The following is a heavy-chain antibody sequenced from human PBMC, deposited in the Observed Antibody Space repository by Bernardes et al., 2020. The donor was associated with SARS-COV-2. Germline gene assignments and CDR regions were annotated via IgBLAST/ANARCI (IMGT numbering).Heavy chain of an antibody. Sequence: GGSLRLSCAASGFTFSSYWMSWVRQAPGKGLEWVANIKQDGSEKYYVDSVKGRFTISRDNAKNSLYLQMNSLRAEDTAVYYCARDSGYYYYYYYGMDVWGQGTTVTVSS. D-gene: IGHD3-22*01. CDR3: ARDSGYYYYYYYGMDV. V-gene: IGHV3-7*01. CDR1: GFTFSSYW. J-gene: IGHJ6*02. CDR2: IKQDGSEK.